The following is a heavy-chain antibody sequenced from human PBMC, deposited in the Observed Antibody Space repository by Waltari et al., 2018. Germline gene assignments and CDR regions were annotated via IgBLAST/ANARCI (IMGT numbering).Heavy chain of an antibody. CDR3: ARYDFWSGYEYYFDY. D-gene: IGHD3-3*01. Sequence: QVQLVQSGAEVKKPGASVTVSCKASGYTFTGYYMHWVRQAPGQGLEWMGRINPNSGGTNYAQKFQGRVTMTRDTSISTAYMELSRLRSDDTAVYYCARYDFWSGYEYYFDYWGQGTLVTVSS. CDR1: GYTFTGYY. V-gene: IGHV1-2*06. CDR2: INPNSGGT. J-gene: IGHJ4*02.